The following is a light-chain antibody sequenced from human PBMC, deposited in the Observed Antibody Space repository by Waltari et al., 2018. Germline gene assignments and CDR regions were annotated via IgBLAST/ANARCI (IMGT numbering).Light chain of an antibody. Sequence: IQMTQSPSPLSASVWDRVTIPCRASQSISNWLAWYQQKPGKAPKLLIYKASTLESGVPSRCSGSGSGTEFTLTISSLQPDDFATYYCQQYNSYSLLTFGGGTKVEIK. J-gene: IGKJ4*01. V-gene: IGKV1-5*03. CDR3: QQYNSYSLLT. CDR1: QSISNW. CDR2: KAS.